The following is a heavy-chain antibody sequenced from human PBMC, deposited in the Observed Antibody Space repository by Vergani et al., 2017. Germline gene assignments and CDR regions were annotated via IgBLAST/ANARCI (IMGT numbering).Heavy chain of an antibody. CDR3: ARGESGYDFWSGYYRGS. Sequence: QVQLQESGPGLVKPSQTLSLTCTVSGGSISSGSYYWSWIRQPAGKGLEWIGRIYTSGSTNYNPSLKSRVTISVDTSKNQFSLKLSSVTAADAAVYCCARGESGYDFWSGYYRGSWGQGTLVTVSS. D-gene: IGHD3-3*01. CDR1: GGSISSGSYY. CDR2: IYTSGST. V-gene: IGHV4-61*02. J-gene: IGHJ5*02.